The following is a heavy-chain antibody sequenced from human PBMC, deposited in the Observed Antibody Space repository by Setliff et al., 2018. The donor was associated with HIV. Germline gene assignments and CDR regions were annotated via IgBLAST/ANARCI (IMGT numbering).Heavy chain of an antibody. CDR3: ARGYASGSGSYYYDF. CDR2: INPNSGGT. CDR1: GYTFTGYY. J-gene: IGHJ4*02. V-gene: IGHV1-2*06. D-gene: IGHD2-15*01. Sequence: ASVKVSCKASGYTFTGYYMHWVRQAPGQGLEWMGRINPNSGGTKYAQKFQGRVTMTRDTSISTAYMELSRLISDDTAVYYCARGYASGSGSYYYDFWGQGTLVTSPQ.